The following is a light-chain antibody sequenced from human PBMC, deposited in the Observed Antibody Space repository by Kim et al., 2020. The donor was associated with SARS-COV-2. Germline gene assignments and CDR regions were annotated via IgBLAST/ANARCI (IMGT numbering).Light chain of an antibody. Sequence: EVVLTQSPGTLSLSPGERATLSCRASQSVTSDSLLWYQQKPGQAPRLLIHGASTRATGVPDRFSGSGSGTDFTLTISRLETEDFAVYYCQHYGSSQWTFGQGTKVDIK. CDR1: QSVTSDS. CDR3: QHYGSSQWT. V-gene: IGKV3-20*01. CDR2: GAS. J-gene: IGKJ1*01.